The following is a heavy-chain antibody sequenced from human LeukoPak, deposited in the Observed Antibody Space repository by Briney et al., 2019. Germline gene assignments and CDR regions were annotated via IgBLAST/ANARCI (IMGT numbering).Heavy chain of an antibody. Sequence: GGSLRLSCAASGFIFKSYAMTWVRQAPTKGLEWVSSVSGSGGSRYYADSVKGRFTISRGNSNNTLYLEMNSLRVEDTAIYYCAKDTDLWFGEFDVWGQGTVVTVSS. J-gene: IGHJ4*02. V-gene: IGHV3-23*01. CDR1: GFIFKSYA. CDR2: VSGSGGSR. CDR3: AKDTDLWFGEFDV. D-gene: IGHD3-10*01.